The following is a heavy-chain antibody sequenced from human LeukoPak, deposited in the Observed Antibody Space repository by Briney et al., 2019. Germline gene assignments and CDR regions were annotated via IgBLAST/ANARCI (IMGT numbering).Heavy chain of an antibody. Sequence: GGSLRLSCAASGFTFSSYAMSWVRQAPGKGLEWVSAISGSGGSTYYADSVKGRFTISRDNSKNTLYLQMNSLRAEDTAVYYCARDRLGYSYGTSFDYWGQGTLVTVSS. J-gene: IGHJ4*02. V-gene: IGHV3-23*01. D-gene: IGHD5-18*01. CDR2: ISGSGGST. CDR1: GFTFSSYA. CDR3: ARDRLGYSYGTSFDY.